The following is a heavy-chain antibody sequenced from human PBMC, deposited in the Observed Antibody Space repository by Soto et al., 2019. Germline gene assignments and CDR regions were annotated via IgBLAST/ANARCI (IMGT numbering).Heavy chain of an antibody. V-gene: IGHV3-23*01. J-gene: IGHJ4*02. Sequence: EVQLLESGGGLVQPGGSLRLSCAASGFTFSNYDMSWVRQIPGKGLEWVSSFSGSGGRTYYADSVKARFTISRDNSKNTLYLQMNSLRAEDTAVYYCARDFSSLGNFEYWGQGTLVTVSS. D-gene: IGHD6-6*01. CDR1: GFTFSNYD. CDR2: FSGSGGRT. CDR3: ARDFSSLGNFEY.